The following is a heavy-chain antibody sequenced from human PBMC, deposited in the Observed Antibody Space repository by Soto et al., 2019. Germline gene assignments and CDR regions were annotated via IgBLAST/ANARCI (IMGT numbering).Heavy chain of an antibody. J-gene: IGHJ4*02. CDR2: ISSSRSFI. D-gene: IGHD1-26*01. CDR3: AGSSDDGRDD. CDR1: GFTLSAYS. Sequence: EVQLVESGGGLVKPGGSLRLSCAASGFTLSAYSMNWIRQAPGKGLEWVAFISSSRSFIHYAESMKGRFTISRDNAKNSLYLQMNSLSAEDTDVYYCAGSSDDGRDDWGQGTLVTVSS. V-gene: IGHV3-21*01.